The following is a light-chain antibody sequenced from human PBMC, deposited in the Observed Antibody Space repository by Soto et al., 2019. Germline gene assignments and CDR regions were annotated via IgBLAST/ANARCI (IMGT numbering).Light chain of an antibody. Sequence: QSVLTQPPSVSGAPGQRVTIPCTGSSSNIGAGYDVHWYQQLPGTAPKLLIYGNSNRPSGVPDRFSGSKSGTSASLAITGLQAEDEADYYCQSYDSSLGGSIFGGGTKLTVL. CDR2: GNS. V-gene: IGLV1-40*01. CDR3: QSYDSSLGGSI. J-gene: IGLJ2*01. CDR1: SSNIGAGYD.